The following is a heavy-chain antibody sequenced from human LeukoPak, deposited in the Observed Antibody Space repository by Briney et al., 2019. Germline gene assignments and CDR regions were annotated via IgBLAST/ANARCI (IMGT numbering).Heavy chain of an antibody. CDR3: ARDGLWVAPSHMDV. CDR2: INPNSGGT. CDR1: GYTFTGYY. V-gene: IGHV1-2*02. D-gene: IGHD3-10*01. Sequence: ASMKVSCKASGYTFTGYYMHWVRQAPGQGLEWMGWINPNSGGTNYAQKFQGRVTMTRDTSISTAYMELSRLRSDDTAVYYCARDGLWVAPSHMDVWGQGTTVTVSS. J-gene: IGHJ6*02.